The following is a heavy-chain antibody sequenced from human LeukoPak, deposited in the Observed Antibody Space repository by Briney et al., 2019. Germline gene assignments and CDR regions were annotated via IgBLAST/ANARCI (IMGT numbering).Heavy chain of an antibody. D-gene: IGHD2-2*01. Sequence: SETLSLTCAVSGSSISSGYYWGWIRQPPGKGLEWIGSIYHSGSTYYNPSLKSRVTISVDTSKNQFSLNLSSVTAVDTAVYYCARGRAIPAAMDCWGQGTLVTGSS. CDR3: ARGRAIPAAMDC. CDR1: GSSISSGYY. J-gene: IGHJ4*02. V-gene: IGHV4-38-2*01. CDR2: IYHSGST.